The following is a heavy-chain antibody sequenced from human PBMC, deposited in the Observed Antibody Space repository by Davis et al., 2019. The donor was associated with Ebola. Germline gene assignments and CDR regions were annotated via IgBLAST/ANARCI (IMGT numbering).Heavy chain of an antibody. CDR1: GGSITTHF. J-gene: IGHJ3*02. CDR3: ARDTRPCGDDCYDDTFDM. CDR2: MHHGGGA. V-gene: IGHV4-59*11. D-gene: IGHD2-21*02. Sequence: PSETLSLTCSVSGGSITTHFWSCIRQPPGKGLEWIGFMHHGGGANSNPSLKSRVSISIDTSANQVSLKLTSVTAADTAIYYCARDTRPCGDDCYDDTFDMWGPGTLVTVSS.